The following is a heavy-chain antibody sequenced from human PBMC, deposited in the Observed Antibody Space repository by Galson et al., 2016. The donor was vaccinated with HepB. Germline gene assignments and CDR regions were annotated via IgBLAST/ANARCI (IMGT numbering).Heavy chain of an antibody. CDR1: GFTVSSKH. V-gene: IGHV3-53*01. J-gene: IGHJ6*02. CDR2: IDGGGST. Sequence: SLRLSCAASGFTVSSKHMSWVRQAPGKGLEWVSVIDGGGSTYYADSVKGRFTISRDSARNTLLLQMKSLRAEDTAIYYCASAYYHYYYYYAMDVWGQGTTVTVSS. D-gene: IGHD3-10*01. CDR3: ASAYYHYYYYYAMDV.